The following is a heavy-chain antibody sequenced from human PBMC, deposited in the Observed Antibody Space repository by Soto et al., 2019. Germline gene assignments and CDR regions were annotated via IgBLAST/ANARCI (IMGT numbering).Heavy chain of an antibody. J-gene: IGHJ4*02. Sequence: GGSLRLSCAASGFSFGSYALSWVRQAPGKGLEWVSTISGSDGKTFCADSVKGRFSISRDTSQSTLYLQMNSLRADDTAMYYCARWSYLDYWGQGTRVTVSS. CDR2: ISGSDGKT. CDR1: GFSFGSYA. V-gene: IGHV3-23*01. CDR3: ARWSYLDY. D-gene: IGHD3-3*01.